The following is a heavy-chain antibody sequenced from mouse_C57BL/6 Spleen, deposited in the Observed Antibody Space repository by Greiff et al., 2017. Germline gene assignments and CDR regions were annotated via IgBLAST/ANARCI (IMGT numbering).Heavy chain of an antibody. J-gene: IGHJ1*03. CDR3: AFYYYGSSYVRYFDF. CDR1: GCNIKHTY. D-gene: IGHD1-1*01. CDR2: IDPANGNT. Sequence: VQLQQSVAELVRPGASVKLSCTASGCNIKHTYMHWVKQRPEQGLEWIGRIDPANGNTKYAPKFQGKATIPADTSSNTAYLQLSSLTSEDTAIYYCAFYYYGSSYVRYFDFWGTGTPVTVSS. V-gene: IGHV14-3*01.